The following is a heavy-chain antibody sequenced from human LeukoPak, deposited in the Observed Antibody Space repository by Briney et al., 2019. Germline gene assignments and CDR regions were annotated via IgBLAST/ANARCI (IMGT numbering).Heavy chain of an antibody. CDR3: AREPGRIQPGAFDI. V-gene: IGHV3-30*02. J-gene: IGHJ3*02. CDR1: GFTFRTSG. D-gene: IGHD5-18*01. CDR2: LQYDGSSK. Sequence: GGSLRLSCAASGFTFRTSGMHWVLQAPGKGLEWVAFLQYDGSSKYYADSVKGRFTVSRDNSKNTLFLQMNSLRADDTAVYYCAREPGRIQPGAFDIWGQGTMVTVSS.